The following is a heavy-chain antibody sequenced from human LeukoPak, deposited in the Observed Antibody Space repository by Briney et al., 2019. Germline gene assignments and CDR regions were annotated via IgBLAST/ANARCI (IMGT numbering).Heavy chain of an antibody. Sequence: ASVKVSCKASGYSFTSYGISWERQAPGQGLEWMGWISGYNGNTNYAQKLQGRVTMTTDTSTSTAYMELRSLRSDDTAVYYCARRVVGPTPGSDYWGQGTLVTVSS. CDR2: ISGYNGNT. D-gene: IGHD1-26*01. V-gene: IGHV1-18*01. J-gene: IGHJ4*02. CDR1: GYSFTSYG. CDR3: ARRVVGPTPGSDY.